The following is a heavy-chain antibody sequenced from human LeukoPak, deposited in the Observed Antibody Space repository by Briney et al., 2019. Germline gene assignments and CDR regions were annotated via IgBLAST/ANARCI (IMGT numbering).Heavy chain of an antibody. CDR2: SSSGGSNT. D-gene: IGHD4-17*01. CDR3: GRDPNGDYVGAFEF. CDR1: GFTFSEYA. Sequence: GGSLGLSCAASGFTFSEYALVWVRQAPGEGLEWVSASSSGGSNTLYADAVKGRFTISRDNSKNTLYLQMDSLRAEDTAVYFCGRDPNGDYVGAFEFWGHGTMVTVSS. J-gene: IGHJ3*01. V-gene: IGHV3-23*05.